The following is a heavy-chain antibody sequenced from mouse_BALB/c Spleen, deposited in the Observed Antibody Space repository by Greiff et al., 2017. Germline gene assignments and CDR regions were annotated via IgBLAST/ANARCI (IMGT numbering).Heavy chain of an antibody. CDR3: TREGITTVVADWYFDV. CDR1: GFTFSSYT. V-gene: IGHV5-6-4*01. D-gene: IGHD1-1*01. J-gene: IGHJ1*01. CDR2: ISSGGSYT. Sequence: EVKVVESGGGLVKPGGSLKLSCAASGFTFSSYTMSWVRQTPEKRLEWVATISSGGSYTYYPDSVKGRFTISRDNAKNTLYLQMSSLKSEDTAMYYCTREGITTVVADWYFDVWGAGTTVTVSS.